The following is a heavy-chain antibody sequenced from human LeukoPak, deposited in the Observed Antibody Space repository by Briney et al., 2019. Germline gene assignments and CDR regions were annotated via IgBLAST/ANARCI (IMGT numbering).Heavy chain of an antibody. CDR3: ARDGGLVGATSYFDY. D-gene: IGHD1-26*01. J-gene: IGHJ4*02. CDR1: GFTFSSYA. CDR2: IKQDGSEK. Sequence: SGGSLRLSCAASGFTFSSYAMSWVRQAPGKGLEWVANIKQDGSEKYYVDSVKGRFTISRDNAKNSLYLQMNSLRAEDTAVYYCARDGGLVGATSYFDYWGQGTLVTVSS. V-gene: IGHV3-7*01.